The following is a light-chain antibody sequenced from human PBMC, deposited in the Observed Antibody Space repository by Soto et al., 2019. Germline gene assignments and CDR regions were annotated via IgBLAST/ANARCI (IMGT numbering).Light chain of an antibody. CDR1: QSISSW. CDR3: QQLNSYPWK. J-gene: IGKJ1*01. CDR2: TAS. Sequence: EIQMAQSPSTLSASVGDIVTITCRASQSISSWLAWYQQKPGKAPKLLIYTASSLESGVPSRFSGSGSGTEFTLTISSLQPEDFATYYCQQLNSYPWKFGQGTKVDIK. V-gene: IGKV1-5*03.